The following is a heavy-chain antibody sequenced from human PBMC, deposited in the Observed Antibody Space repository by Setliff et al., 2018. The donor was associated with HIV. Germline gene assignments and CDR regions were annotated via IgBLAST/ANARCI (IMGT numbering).Heavy chain of an antibody. J-gene: IGHJ3*01. CDR3: ARSGFLTALDSYDV. Sequence: ASVKVSCKASGYILSHFGMTWVRQAPGQGLEWMGWISGNNGNTKYAQKFQDRVTITTDTSTSTHYLELRSLRFDDTAVYYCARSGFLTALDSYDVWGQGTMGT. D-gene: IGHD3-9*01. V-gene: IGHV1-18*01. CDR2: ISGNNGNT. CDR1: GYILSHFG.